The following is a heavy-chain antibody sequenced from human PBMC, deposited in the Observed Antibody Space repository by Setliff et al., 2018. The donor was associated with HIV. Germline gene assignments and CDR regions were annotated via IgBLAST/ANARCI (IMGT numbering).Heavy chain of an antibody. D-gene: IGHD6-13*01. CDR1: GGSISSGSYY. CDR3: ARAPGSSWYRAAYYYMDV. CDR2: IYTSGST. Sequence: SETLSLTCTVSGGSISSGSYYWSWIRQPAGKGLEWIGHIYTSGSTNYNPSLKSRVTISVDTSKNHFSLKLSSVTAADTAVYYCARAPGSSWYRAAYYYMDVWGKGTTVTVSS. J-gene: IGHJ6*03. V-gene: IGHV4-61*09.